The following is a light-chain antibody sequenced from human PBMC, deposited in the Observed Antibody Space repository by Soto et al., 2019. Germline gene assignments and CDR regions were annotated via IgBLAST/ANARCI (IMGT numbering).Light chain of an antibody. V-gene: IGKV1-33*01. CDR3: QQYDSLPLT. Sequence: DIQMTQSPSSLSASVGDRVNITCQASQGGVNYLNWYQVKPGKAPKLLIYDIYNLETGVPSRFSGSGFGSDFTLTINSLQAEDMATYYCQQYDSLPLTFGGGTKVEIK. J-gene: IGKJ4*01. CDR2: DIY. CDR1: QGGVNY.